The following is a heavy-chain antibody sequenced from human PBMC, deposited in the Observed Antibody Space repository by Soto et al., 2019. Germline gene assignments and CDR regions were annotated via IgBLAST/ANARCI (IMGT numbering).Heavy chain of an antibody. D-gene: IGHD4-17*01. CDR2: IYYSGST. CDR1: GVSISSSSYY. V-gene: IGHV4-39*01. CDR3: ARHIRSYYGDFQGGWFDP. Sequence: SETLSLTCTFSGVSISSSSYYWGWIRQPPGKGLEWIGSIYYSGSTYYNPSLKSRVTISVDTSKNQFSLKLSSVTAADTAVYYCARHIRSYYGDFQGGWFDPWGQGTLVTVSS. J-gene: IGHJ5*02.